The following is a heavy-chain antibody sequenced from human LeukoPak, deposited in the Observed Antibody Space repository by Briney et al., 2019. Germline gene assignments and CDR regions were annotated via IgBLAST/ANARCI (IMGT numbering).Heavy chain of an antibody. CDR2: IYYSGNT. CDR3: ARHGSRFFDWLRTPPPIVPHFDP. D-gene: IGHD3-9*01. Sequence: SETLSLTCAVSGVSISSSNSYWGWIRQPPGKGLEWIGSIYYSGNTYYNASLKSRVTISVDTSKNQFSLKLSSVTAADTAVYYCARHGSRFFDWLRTPPPIVPHFDPWGQGTLVTVSS. V-gene: IGHV4-39*01. CDR1: GVSISSSNSY. J-gene: IGHJ5*02.